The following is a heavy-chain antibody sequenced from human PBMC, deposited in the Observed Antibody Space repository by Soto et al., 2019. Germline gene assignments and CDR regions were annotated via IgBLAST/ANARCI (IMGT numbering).Heavy chain of an antibody. CDR2: ISSAGKTE. J-gene: IGHJ3*02. CDR3: AEGGVGVIHSKFDI. Sequence: QVQLVESGGGVIQPGGSLRLSCGASGFTLSNFGVHWVRQAPGKGPEWVGAISSAGKTESYGASVRGRFTVSRDNSQNRVFIQMNRLRSDDPGVYYCAEGGVGVIHSKFDIWGQGTMVTVSS. CDR1: GFTLSNFG. V-gene: IGHV3-30*18. D-gene: IGHD1-26*01.